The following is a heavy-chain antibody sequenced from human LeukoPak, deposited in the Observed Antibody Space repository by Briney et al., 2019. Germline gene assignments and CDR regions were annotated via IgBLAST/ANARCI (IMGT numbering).Heavy chain of an antibody. CDR1: GFFFSTYY. V-gene: IGHV3-11*04. CDR3: AKGKRGYDRLFDD. CDR2: ITNDAHNAHNV. D-gene: IGHD3-22*01. Sequence: GGSLRLSCEASGFFFSTYYMTWVRQAPGKGLERVAYITNDAHNAHNVFYAGSVQGRFTISRDDAKNSVYLQMTSLRADDSAIYYCAKGKRGYDRLFDDWGQGTLVTVSS. J-gene: IGHJ4*02.